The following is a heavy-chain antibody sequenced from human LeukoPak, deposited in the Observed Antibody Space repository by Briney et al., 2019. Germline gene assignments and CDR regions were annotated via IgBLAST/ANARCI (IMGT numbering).Heavy chain of an antibody. Sequence: PGGSQRPSCAASGYTFSSYWMSWVRLAPGKGLEWVANIKQDGSEKYYVDSVKGRFTISRDNAKNSLYLQMNSLRAEDTAVYYCARDQGGYDYPPDYWGQGTLVIVSS. D-gene: IGHD5-12*01. J-gene: IGHJ4*02. CDR3: ARDQGGYDYPPDY. CDR1: GYTFSSYW. V-gene: IGHV3-7*04. CDR2: IKQDGSEK.